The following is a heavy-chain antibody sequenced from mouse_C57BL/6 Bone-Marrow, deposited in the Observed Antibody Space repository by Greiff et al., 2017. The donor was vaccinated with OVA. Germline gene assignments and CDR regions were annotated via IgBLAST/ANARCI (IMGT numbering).Heavy chain of an antibody. V-gene: IGHV5-4*03. CDR3: ARVWGY. CDR2: ISDGGSYT. CDR1: GFTFSSYA. J-gene: IGHJ2*01. D-gene: IGHD4-1*01. Sequence: EVKLMESGGGLVKPGGSLKLSCAASGFTFSSYAMSWVRQTPEKRLEWVATISDGGSYTYYPDNVKGRFTISRDNAKNNLYLQMSHLKSEDTAMXYCARVWGYWGQGTTLTGSS.